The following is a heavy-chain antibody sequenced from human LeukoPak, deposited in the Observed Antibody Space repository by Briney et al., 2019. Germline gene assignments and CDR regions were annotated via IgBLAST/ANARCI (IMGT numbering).Heavy chain of an antibody. J-gene: IGHJ3*02. Sequence: SQTLSLTCAISGDSVSSNSAAWNWIRQSPLRGLEWLGRTYYRSKWYNDYAVSVKSRITINPDTSKNQFSLQLNSVTPEDTAVYYCARDRGYSSSWATPHAFDIWGQGTMVTVSS. CDR3: ARDRGYSSSWATPHAFDI. CDR2: TYYRSKWYN. V-gene: IGHV6-1*01. CDR1: GDSVSSNSAA. D-gene: IGHD6-13*01.